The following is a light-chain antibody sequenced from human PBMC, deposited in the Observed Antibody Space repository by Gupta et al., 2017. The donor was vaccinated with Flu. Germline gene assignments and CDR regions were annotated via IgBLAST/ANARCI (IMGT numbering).Light chain of an antibody. J-gene: IGLJ3*02. CDR3: CSYAGSYTWV. CDR1: NSDVGEYYY. Sequence: QSALTQPRPVSGSPGQSVTISCTGTNSDVGEYYYVSWYQHHPGRAPKLTIYDVNKRPSGVSDRFSASKSGNTASLTISGLQADDEGDYYCCSYAGSYTWVFGGGTKLTVL. V-gene: IGLV2-11*02. CDR2: DVN.